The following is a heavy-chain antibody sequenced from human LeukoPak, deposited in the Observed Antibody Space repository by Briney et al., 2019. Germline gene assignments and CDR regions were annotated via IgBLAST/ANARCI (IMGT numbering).Heavy chain of an antibody. CDR2: IYYSGST. V-gene: IGHV4-61*08. D-gene: IGHD6-13*01. CDR3: ARLPGTHYYYGMDV. J-gene: IGHJ6*02. Sequence: SQTLSHTCTVSGGSISSGGYYWSWIRQPPGKGLEWIGYIYYSGSTNYNPSLKSRVTISVDTSKNQFSLKLSSVTAADTAVYYCARLPGTHYYYGMDVWGQGTTVTVSS. CDR1: GGSISSGGYY.